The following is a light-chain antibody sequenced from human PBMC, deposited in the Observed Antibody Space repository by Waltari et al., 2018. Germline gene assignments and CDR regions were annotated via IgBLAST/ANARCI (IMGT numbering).Light chain of an antibody. V-gene: IGLV2-11*01. Sequence: SALTQPRSVSGSPGQSVTISCTGSNSDIGAYNYVSWYQQHPGRAPNLMIYDVNKRPSGAPRRFSGSKSGNTASLPISGLQAEDETDYYCSSYAGGSLVVFGDGTKVTVL. CDR2: DVN. CDR3: SSYAGGSLVV. J-gene: IGLJ1*01. CDR1: NSDIGAYNY.